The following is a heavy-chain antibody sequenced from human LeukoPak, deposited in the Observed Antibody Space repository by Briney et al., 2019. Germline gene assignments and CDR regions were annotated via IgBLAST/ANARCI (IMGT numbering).Heavy chain of an antibody. D-gene: IGHD4-17*01. V-gene: IGHV3-66*02. CDR2: IYSGGST. CDR1: GFTFSSYW. CDR3: AIYGRSAFDI. Sequence: GSLRLSCAASGFTFSSYWMSWVRQAPGKGLEWVSVIYSGGSTYYADSVKGRFTISRDNSKNTLYLQMNSLRAEDTAVYYCAIYGRSAFDIWGQGTMVTVSS. J-gene: IGHJ3*02.